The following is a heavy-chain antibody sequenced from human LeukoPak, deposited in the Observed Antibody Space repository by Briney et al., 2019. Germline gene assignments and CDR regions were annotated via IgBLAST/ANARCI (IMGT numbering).Heavy chain of an antibody. CDR2: INHSGST. D-gene: IGHD2-15*01. CDR1: GGSFSGYY. CDR3: ARAVIVVAAATQRNWFDP. J-gene: IGHJ5*02. V-gene: IGHV4-34*01. Sequence: PSETLSLTCAVYGGSFSGYYWSWIRQPPGKGLEWIGEINHSGSTNYNPSLKSRVTISVDTSKNQFSLKLSSVTAADTATYYCARAVIVVAAATQRNWFDPWGQGTLVTVSS.